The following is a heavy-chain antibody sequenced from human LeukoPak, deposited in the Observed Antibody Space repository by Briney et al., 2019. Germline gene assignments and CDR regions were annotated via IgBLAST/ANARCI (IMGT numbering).Heavy chain of an antibody. CDR2: ISYDGSNK. J-gene: IGHJ4*02. Sequence: GGSLRLSCAASGFTFSSYAMHWVRQAPGKGLEWVAVISYDGSNKYYADSVKGRFTISRDNSKNTLYLQMNSLRAEDTAVYYCARHLSGITGYTYGRGVDYWGQGTLVTVSS. D-gene: IGHD5-18*01. CDR3: ARHLSGITGYTYGRGVDY. CDR1: GFTFSSYA. V-gene: IGHV3-30*04.